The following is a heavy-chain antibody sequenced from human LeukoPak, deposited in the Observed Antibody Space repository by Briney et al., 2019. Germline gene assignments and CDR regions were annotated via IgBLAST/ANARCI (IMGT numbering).Heavy chain of an antibody. CDR1: GFTFSSYS. Sequence: GGSLRLSCAASGFTFSSYSMNWVRQAPGKGLEWVSSISSSSSYIYYADSVKGRFTISRDNAKNSLFLQMNSLRAEDTAVYYCYYDFGGYMDVWGKGTTVTVSS. CDR2: ISSSSSYI. D-gene: IGHD3-3*01. V-gene: IGHV3-21*01. CDR3: YYDFGGYMDV. J-gene: IGHJ6*03.